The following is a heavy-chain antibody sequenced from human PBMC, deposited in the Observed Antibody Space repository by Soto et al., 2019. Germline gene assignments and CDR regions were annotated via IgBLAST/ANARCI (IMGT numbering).Heavy chain of an antibody. J-gene: IGHJ4*02. V-gene: IGHV3-74*01. CDR2: INTDGSIT. Sequence: PGGSLRLSCAASGLIFSNYKMHWVRQAPGKGLVWVSRINTDGSITDYADSVKGRFTVSRDNPKNTLYLQMNSLRAEDTAVYYCARDTDGLHYWGQGTRVSGSA. CDR1: GLIFSNYK. CDR3: ARDTDGLHY.